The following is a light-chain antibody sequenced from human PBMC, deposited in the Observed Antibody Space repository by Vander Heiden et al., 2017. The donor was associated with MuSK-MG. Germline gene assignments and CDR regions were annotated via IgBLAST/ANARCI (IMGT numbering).Light chain of an antibody. CDR2: YES. CDR1: RTGRKA. J-gene: IGLJ3*02. CDR3: HVWDSGSDRLV. Sequence: SYVLSLAPSPSVAPGKTGKMTCAGDRTGRKAEQWYQPKPDLAPAGRIFYESDRPAGIPERFSASTSGNKATPTISRVEAGEEADDYCHVWDSGSDRLVFGGGTKLTVL. V-gene: IGLV3-21*04.